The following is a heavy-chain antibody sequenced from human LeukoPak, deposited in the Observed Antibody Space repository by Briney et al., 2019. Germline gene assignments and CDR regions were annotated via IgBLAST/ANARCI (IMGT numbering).Heavy chain of an antibody. CDR1: GYTFTSYG. CDR3: ARMGYDFWSGDAFDI. J-gene: IGHJ3*02. Sequence: GASVKASCKASGYTFTSYGISWVRQAPGQGLECMGWISAYNGNTNYAQKLQGRVTMTTDTSTSTAYMELRSLRSDDTAVYYCARMGYDFWSGDAFDIWGQGTMVTVSS. CDR2: ISAYNGNT. V-gene: IGHV1-18*01. D-gene: IGHD3-3*01.